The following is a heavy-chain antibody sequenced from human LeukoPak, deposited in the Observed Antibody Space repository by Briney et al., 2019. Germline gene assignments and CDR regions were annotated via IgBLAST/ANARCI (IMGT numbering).Heavy chain of an antibody. V-gene: IGHV4-39*01. CDR1: GGSISSSNYY. J-gene: IGHJ4*02. CDR3: ASLRTGDFDY. Sequence: SETLSLTCTVSGGSISSSNYYWGWIRQPPGKGLEWIGNIYYSGSTCYNPSFKSRLTISVDTSKNQFSLKLSSVTAADTAVYYCASLRTGDFDYWGQGALVTVSS. CDR2: IYYSGST. D-gene: IGHD3-10*01.